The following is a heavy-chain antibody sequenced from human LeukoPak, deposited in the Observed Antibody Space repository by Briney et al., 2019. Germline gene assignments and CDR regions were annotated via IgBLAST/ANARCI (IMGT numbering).Heavy chain of an antibody. V-gene: IGHV3-48*01. J-gene: IGHJ4*02. D-gene: IGHD3-22*01. CDR2: INSNSRTI. CDR1: GFTFSSYS. Sequence: GGSLRLSCAASGFTFSSYSMNWVRQAPGKGLEWVSYINSNSRTIYYADSVKGRFTISRDNAKKSLFLQMNSLRADDTAVYYCASGDFYDSSGYYYYWGQGTLVTVSS. CDR3: ASGDFYDSSGYYYY.